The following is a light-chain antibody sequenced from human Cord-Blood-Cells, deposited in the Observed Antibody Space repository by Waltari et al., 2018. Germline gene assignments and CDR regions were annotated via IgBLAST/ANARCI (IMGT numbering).Light chain of an antibody. J-gene: IGLJ1*01. CDR3: SSYTSSSTLV. V-gene: IGLV2-14*01. CDR2: DVS. CDR1: SSDVGGYNY. Sequence: QSALTQPASVSGSPGQSITISCTGTSSDVGGYNYVPWYQQHPGKAPKLMINDVSNRPSGVSNRFSGSKSGNTASLTISGLQAEDEADYYCSSYTSSSTLVFGTGTKVTVL.